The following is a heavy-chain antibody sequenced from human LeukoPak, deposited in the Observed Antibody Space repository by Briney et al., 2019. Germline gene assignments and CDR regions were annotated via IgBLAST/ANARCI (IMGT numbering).Heavy chain of an antibody. V-gene: IGHV4-38-2*02. CDR3: ARDPITISNSDWFDP. CDR2: IYHSGST. Sequence: SETLSPTCTVSGYSISSGYYWGWIRQPPGKGLEWIWSIYHSGSTYYNPSLKSRVTISVDTSKNQFSLKLSSATAADTAVYYCARDPITISNSDWFDPWGQGTLVTVSS. CDR1: GYSISSGYY. J-gene: IGHJ5*02. D-gene: IGHD3-3*01.